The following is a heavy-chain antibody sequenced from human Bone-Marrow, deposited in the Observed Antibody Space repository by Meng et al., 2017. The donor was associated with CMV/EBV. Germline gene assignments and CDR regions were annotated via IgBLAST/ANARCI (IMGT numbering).Heavy chain of an antibody. CDR1: GYSFTNYY. V-gene: IGHV1-2*02. CDR3: ARVDSPADC. Sequence: ASVKVSCKASGYSFTNYYIHWVRQAPGQGLEWMGWINPNNGDTDYAQDFQGRISVTTDTSITTAYMELDNLRSDDTAVYYCARVDSPADCWGQGTLVTVSS. J-gene: IGHJ4*02. D-gene: IGHD2-2*01. CDR2: INPNNGDT.